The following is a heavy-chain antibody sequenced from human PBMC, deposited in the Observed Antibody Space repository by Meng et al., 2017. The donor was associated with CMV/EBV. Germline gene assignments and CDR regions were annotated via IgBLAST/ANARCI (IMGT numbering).Heavy chain of an antibody. CDR2: IKSKTDGGTT. J-gene: IGHJ1*01. V-gene: IGHV3-15*01. CDR1: GFTFSTAW. Sequence: GGSLRLSCAASGFTFSTAWMSWVRQAPGKGLEWVGRIKSKTDGGTTDYAAPVKGRFTISRDDSKNTLYLQMNSLKTEDTAVYYCTTVSIVVVPAAIGAEYFQHWGQGTLVTVSS. CDR3: TTVSIVVVPAAIGAEYFQH. D-gene: IGHD2-2*01.